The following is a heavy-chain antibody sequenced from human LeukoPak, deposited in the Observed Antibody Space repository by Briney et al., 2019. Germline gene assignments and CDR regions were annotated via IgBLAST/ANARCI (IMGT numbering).Heavy chain of an antibody. J-gene: IGHJ4*02. D-gene: IGHD3-10*01. Sequence: GGSLRLSCAASGFTFSSYAMSWVRQAPGKGLAWISTVSASGDSTSYADSVKGRFTVSRDNSKNALYLQVNSLRADDAALYYCAKSHYYGSGSIDYWGQGTLVTVSS. V-gene: IGHV3-23*01. CDR1: GFTFSSYA. CDR3: AKSHYYGSGSIDY. CDR2: VSASGDST.